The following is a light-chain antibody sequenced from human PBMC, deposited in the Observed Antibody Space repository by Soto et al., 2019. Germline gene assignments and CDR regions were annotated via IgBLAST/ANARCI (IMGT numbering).Light chain of an antibody. J-gene: IGKJ4*01. V-gene: IGKV3-15*01. CDR1: QSVSSN. Sequence: EIVMTQSPATLSVSQGERATLSCRASQSVSSNLAWYQQKPGQTPKLLIYVASTRATGIPARFSGSGSGTEFTLTISSLQSEDFAVYYCQQYNVGPLTFGGGTKVEFK. CDR2: VAS. CDR3: QQYNVGPLT.